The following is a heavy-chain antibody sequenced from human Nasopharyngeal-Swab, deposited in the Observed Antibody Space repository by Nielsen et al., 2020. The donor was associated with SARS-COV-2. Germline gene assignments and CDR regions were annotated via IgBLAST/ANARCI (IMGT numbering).Heavy chain of an antibody. CDR1: GYTFPIYD. D-gene: IGHD6-19*01. CDR3: AREEIAVAATWWFDP. Sequence: ASVKVSCKASGYTFPIYDINFVRHATGQGLEWMGWMNPNSGNTGYAQKFQGRVTMTRNTSISTAYMELSSLRSEDTAVYYCAREEIAVAATWWFDPWGQGTLVTVSS. J-gene: IGHJ5*02. CDR2: MNPNSGNT. V-gene: IGHV1-8*01.